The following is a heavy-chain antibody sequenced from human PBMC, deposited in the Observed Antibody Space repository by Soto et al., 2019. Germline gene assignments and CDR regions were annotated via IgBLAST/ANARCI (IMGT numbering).Heavy chain of an antibody. Sequence: QITLKESGPTLEKTAQALTLPCTFSGFSLSTSGESVGCIRHSPSKALEWVALIQWNEDKRYCPSLESRLTITKSTYTNKVVLTLAHTDPMDTATYFCAHRRCYGSGNFYFDFWGQGTLVTVSS. CDR3: AHRRCYGSGNFYFDF. J-gene: IGHJ4*02. CDR2: IQWNEDK. D-gene: IGHD3-10*01. CDR1: GFSLSTSGES. V-gene: IGHV2-5*01.